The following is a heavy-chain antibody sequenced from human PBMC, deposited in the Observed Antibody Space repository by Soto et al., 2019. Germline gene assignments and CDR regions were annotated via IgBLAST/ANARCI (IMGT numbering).Heavy chain of an antibody. V-gene: IGHV4-59*01. J-gene: IGHJ4*02. Sequence: XATLSLTCAVSGDSINNSYWSWIRQPPGKRLEWIGNIYYTGTTTYNPSPESRVTMSVDTSKNQFSLKLNSVDAADTAVYYCAKYRRTEAEGFTLDYWGRGTLVTVSS. CDR1: GDSINNSY. D-gene: IGHD6-13*01. CDR2: IYYTGTT. CDR3: AKYRRTEAEGFTLDY.